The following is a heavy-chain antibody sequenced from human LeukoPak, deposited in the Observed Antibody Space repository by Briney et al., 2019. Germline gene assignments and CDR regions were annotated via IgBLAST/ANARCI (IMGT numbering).Heavy chain of an antibody. CDR1: GGSVSSGTFY. J-gene: IGHJ4*02. CDR2: SYYSGST. V-gene: IGHV4-61*01. CDR3: ARGTRDGYTIDY. D-gene: IGHD5-24*01. Sequence: SETLSLTCTVSGGSVSSGTFYWSWFRQPPGKGLVWVGFSYYSGSTNYSPSLKSRVTILVDASKNQFSLKLTSVTAADTAVYFCARGTRDGYTIDYWGQGTLVTVSS.